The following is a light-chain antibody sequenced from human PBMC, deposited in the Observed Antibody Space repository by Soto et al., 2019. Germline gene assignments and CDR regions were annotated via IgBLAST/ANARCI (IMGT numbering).Light chain of an antibody. CDR2: DVN. Sequence: QSALTQPASVSGSPGRSITISCTGPSSDTDIFDFVSWYQQHPGKAPKLIIYDVNHRPSGVSDRFSGTKSGNTASLTISGLQAGDEAAYYCSSYVVSSTSWVFGGVTKLTVL. CDR1: SSDTDIFDF. J-gene: IGLJ3*02. CDR3: SSYVVSSTSWV. V-gene: IGLV2-14*03.